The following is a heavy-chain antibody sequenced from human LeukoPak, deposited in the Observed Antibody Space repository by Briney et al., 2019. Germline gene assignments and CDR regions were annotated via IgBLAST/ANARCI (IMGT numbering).Heavy chain of an antibody. CDR3: ARSSSWFFDY. CDR2: IYHSGTT. V-gene: IGHV4-38-2*02. Sequence: SSETLSLTCTVSGYSISSGYYWGWIRQPPGEGLEWIGSIYHSGTTYYNPSLKSRVTMAVDTTKNQVSLKLSSVTAADTAIYYCARSSSWFFDYWGQGTLVTVSS. D-gene: IGHD6-13*01. CDR1: GYSISSGYY. J-gene: IGHJ4*02.